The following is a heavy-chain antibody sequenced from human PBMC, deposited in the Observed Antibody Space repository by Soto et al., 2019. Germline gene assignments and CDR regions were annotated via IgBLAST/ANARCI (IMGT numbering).Heavy chain of an antibody. D-gene: IGHD3-3*01. Sequence: PSATLSLPCAVSVGSISSYYWSWIRQPPGQGLGWIGDIYYSGSTNYNPSLKSRVTISVDTSKNQFSLKLSSVTAADTAVYYCARDQIRGSSLDFWGGYYKGYYYYYGMDVWGQGTTVTVSS. V-gene: IGHV4-59*01. J-gene: IGHJ6*02. CDR1: VGSISSYY. CDR3: ARDQIRGSSLDFWGGYYKGYYYYYGMDV. CDR2: IYYSGST.